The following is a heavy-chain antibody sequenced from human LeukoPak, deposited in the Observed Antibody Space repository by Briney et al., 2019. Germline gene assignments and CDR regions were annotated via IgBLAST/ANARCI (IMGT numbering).Heavy chain of an antibody. V-gene: IGHV3-48*04. CDR3: ARTYGDYGIYFDY. D-gene: IGHD4-17*01. J-gene: IGHJ4*02. CDR1: GFTFSNYD. CDR2: ISSSGSTI. Sequence: GGTLRLSCAASGFTFSNYDMSWVRQAPGKGLEWVSYISSSGSTIYYADSVKGRFTISRDNAKNSLYLQMNSLRAEDTAVYYCARTYGDYGIYFDYWGQGTLVTVSS.